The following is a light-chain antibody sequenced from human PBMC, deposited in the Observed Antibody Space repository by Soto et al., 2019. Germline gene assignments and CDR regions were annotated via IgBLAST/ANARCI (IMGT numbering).Light chain of an antibody. CDR3: QQYGSSYPWT. Sequence: EIVMTQSPATLSVSPGEGATLSCRASQSVSSKLAWYQQKPGQAPRLLIYGASTRATGIPARFSGSGSGTEFTLIISSLEPEDFAVYYCQQYGSSYPWTFGQGTKVEIK. J-gene: IGKJ1*01. CDR1: QSVSSK. CDR2: GAS. V-gene: IGKV3-15*01.